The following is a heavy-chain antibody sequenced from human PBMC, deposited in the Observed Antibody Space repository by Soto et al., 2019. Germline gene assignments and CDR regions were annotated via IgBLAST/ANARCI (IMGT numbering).Heavy chain of an antibody. J-gene: IGHJ4*02. CDR2: IYYSGST. CDR1: GGSISSYY. CDR3: ARKGARYYYDSSGYDFDY. Sequence: SETLSLTCTVSGGSISSYYWSWIRQPPGKGLEWIGYIYYSGSTNYNPTLKSRVTISVDTSKNQFSLKLSSVTAADTAVYYCARKGARYYYDSSGYDFDYWGQGTLVTVSS. V-gene: IGHV4-59*01. D-gene: IGHD3-22*01.